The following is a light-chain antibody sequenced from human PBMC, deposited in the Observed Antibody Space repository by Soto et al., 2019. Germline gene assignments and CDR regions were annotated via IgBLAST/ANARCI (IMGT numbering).Light chain of an antibody. Sequence: IVMTQSPLSLPVTPGKPASISCRSSQSLLHSNGYNYLDWYLQKPGQSPQLLIYLGSNRASGVPDRFSASGSGTDFTLKISRVEAEDVGVYYCMQALQTPITFGQGTRLEIK. CDR3: MQALQTPIT. CDR1: QSLLHSNGYNY. CDR2: LGS. J-gene: IGKJ5*01. V-gene: IGKV2-28*01.